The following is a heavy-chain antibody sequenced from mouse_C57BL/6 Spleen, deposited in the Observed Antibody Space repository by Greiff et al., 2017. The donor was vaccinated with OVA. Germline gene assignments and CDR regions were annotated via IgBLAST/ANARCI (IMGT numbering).Heavy chain of an antibody. V-gene: IGHV1-82*01. CDR2: IYPGDGDT. Sequence: QVQLQQSGPELVKPGASVKISCKASGYAFSSSWMNWVKQRPGKGLEWIGRIYPGDGDTNYNGKFKGKATLTADKSSSTAYMQLSSLTSEDSAVYFCAPRGGTAQATGVGWFAYWGQGTLVTVSA. CDR3: APRGGTAQATGVGWFAY. CDR1: GYAFSSSW. J-gene: IGHJ3*01. D-gene: IGHD3-2*02.